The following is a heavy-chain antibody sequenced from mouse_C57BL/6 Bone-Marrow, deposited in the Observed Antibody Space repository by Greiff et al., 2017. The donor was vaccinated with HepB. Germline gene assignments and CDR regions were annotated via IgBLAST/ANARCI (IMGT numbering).Heavy chain of an antibody. Sequence: EVQLVESGGGLVQPGGSRKLSCAVSGFTLSSFGIHWVRQAPEKGLEWVAYISSGGTTIYYADTVKGRFTISRDKPRNTLFLQMTSLRSEDTAMYYCAKYGNDVGYALDYWGQGTSVTVSS. CDR3: AKYGNDVGYALDY. D-gene: IGHD2-10*02. CDR2: ISSGGTTI. CDR1: GFTLSSFG. J-gene: IGHJ4*01. V-gene: IGHV5-17*02.